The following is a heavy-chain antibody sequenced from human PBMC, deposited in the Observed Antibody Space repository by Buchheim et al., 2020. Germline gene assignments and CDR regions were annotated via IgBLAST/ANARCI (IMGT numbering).Heavy chain of an antibody. CDR2: ISAGGETP. CDR3: AKEYRSDWTGFDY. Sequence: EVLLLESGGGLVPPGGSLRVSCAASEFTFIAYPMSWVRQAPGKGLEWVCAISAGGETPYYADSVKGRFTISRDNSQNTLHLQMNILGAEDTAVYYCAKEYRSDWTGFDYWGQG. D-gene: IGHD6-19*01. CDR1: EFTFIAYP. V-gene: IGHV3-23*01. J-gene: IGHJ4*02.